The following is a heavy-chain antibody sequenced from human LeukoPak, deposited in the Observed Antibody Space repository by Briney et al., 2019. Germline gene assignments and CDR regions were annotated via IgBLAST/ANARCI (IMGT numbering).Heavy chain of an antibody. CDR3: ARTAGATAFDY. D-gene: IGHD1-26*01. Sequence: GGSLRLSCAASGFTFSSYGMHWVRQAPGKGLEWVAVIWYDGSNKYYADSVKGRFTISRDNSKNTLYLQMNSLRAEDTAVYYCARTAGATAFDYWGQGTLVTVPS. J-gene: IGHJ4*02. V-gene: IGHV3-33*01. CDR2: IWYDGSNK. CDR1: GFTFSSYG.